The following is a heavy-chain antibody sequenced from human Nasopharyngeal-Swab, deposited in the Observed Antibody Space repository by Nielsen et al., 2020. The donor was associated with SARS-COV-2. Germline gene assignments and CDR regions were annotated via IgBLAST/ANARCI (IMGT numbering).Heavy chain of an antibody. CDR1: GGSIRSSSYY. Sequence: SETLSLTCSVPGGSIRSSSYYWGWIRQPPGKGLEWIGSIFYSGSTYYNPSLKSRVTISVDTSKNQFSLRLSSVTAADTAVYYCARDRVLQSVVILHNWFDPWGQGTLVTVSS. CDR2: IFYSGST. D-gene: IGHD3-22*01. J-gene: IGHJ5*02. V-gene: IGHV4-39*02. CDR3: ARDRVLQSVVILHNWFDP.